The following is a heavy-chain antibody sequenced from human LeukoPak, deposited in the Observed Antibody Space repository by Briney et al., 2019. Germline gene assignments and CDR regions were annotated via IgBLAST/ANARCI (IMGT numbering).Heavy chain of an antibody. CDR2: IRYDGSNK. J-gene: IGHJ4*02. D-gene: IGHD6-6*01. CDR1: GFTFSSYG. Sequence: GGSLRLSCAASGFTFSSYGMHWVRQAPGKGLEWVAFIRYDGSNKYYADSVKGRFTISRDNSKNTLYLQMNSLRAEDTAVYYCAKGIAARPDLDYWGQETLVTVSS. CDR3: AKGIAARPDLDY. V-gene: IGHV3-30*02.